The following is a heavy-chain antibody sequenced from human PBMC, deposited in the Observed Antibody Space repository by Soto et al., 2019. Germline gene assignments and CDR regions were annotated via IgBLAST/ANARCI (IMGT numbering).Heavy chain of an antibody. D-gene: IGHD3-9*01. J-gene: IGHJ5*02. CDR3: ARVRRNYDILTGYYRCFDP. Sequence: ASVKVSCKASGYTFTSYDINWVRQATGQGLEWMGWMNPNSGNTGYAQKFQGRVTMTRNTSISTAYMELSSLRSEDTAVYYCARVRRNYDILTGYYRCFDPWGQGTLVTVSS. V-gene: IGHV1-8*01. CDR1: GYTFTSYD. CDR2: MNPNSGNT.